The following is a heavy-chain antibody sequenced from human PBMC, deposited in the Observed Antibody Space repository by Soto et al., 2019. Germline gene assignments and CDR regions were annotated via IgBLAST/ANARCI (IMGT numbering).Heavy chain of an antibody. D-gene: IGHD6-19*01. CDR2: ISAYNGNT. CDR1: GYTFTSYG. CDR3: ARDHSSGWYGGWFDP. Sequence: ASVKVSCKASGYTFTSYGISWVRQAPGQGLEWMGWISAYNGNTNYAQKLQGRVTMTTDTSTSTAYMELRSLRSDDTAVYYCARDHSSGWYGGWFDPCGQGTLLTVSS. J-gene: IGHJ5*02. V-gene: IGHV1-18*01.